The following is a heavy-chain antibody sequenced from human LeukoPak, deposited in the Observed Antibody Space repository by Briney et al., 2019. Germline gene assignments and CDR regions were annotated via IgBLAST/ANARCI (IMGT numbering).Heavy chain of an antibody. CDR3: ASHSADYYGSGSSYY. D-gene: IGHD3-10*01. J-gene: IGHJ4*02. CDR1: GYSISNGYY. Sequence: SETLSLTCTVSGYSISNGYYWGWIRQPPGKGLEWVGSISHRGSTYYNPSLRSRVTISVDTSKNQFSLKLSPVTAADAAVYYCASHSADYYGSGSSYYWGQGTLVTVSS. V-gene: IGHV4-38-2*02. CDR2: ISHRGST.